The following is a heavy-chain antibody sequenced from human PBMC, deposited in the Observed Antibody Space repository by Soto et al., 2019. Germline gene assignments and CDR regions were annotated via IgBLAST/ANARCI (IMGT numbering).Heavy chain of an antibody. D-gene: IGHD1-26*01. CDR3: ARDQSGSYGWFDP. CDR2: IYYSGST. CDR1: GGSISSYY. Sequence: SETLSLTCTVSGGSISSYYWSWIRQPPGKGLEWIGYIYYSGSTNYNPSLKSRVTISVDTSKNQFSLKLSSVTAADTAVYYCARDQSGSYGWFDPWGQGPLVTVSS. J-gene: IGHJ5*02. V-gene: IGHV4-59*01.